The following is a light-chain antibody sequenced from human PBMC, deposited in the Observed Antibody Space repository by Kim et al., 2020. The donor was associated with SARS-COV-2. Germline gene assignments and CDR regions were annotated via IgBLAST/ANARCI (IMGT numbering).Light chain of an antibody. CDR1: RLGDKY. Sequence: VSPGQTVSISCSRERLGDKYAFWYQQRSGQSPVLVIFQGDKRPSGIPARFSGFLSGNTATLTISGTQPMDEADYYCQAWDSSTAIFGGGTQLTVL. J-gene: IGLJ2*01. CDR3: QAWDSSTAI. CDR2: QGD. V-gene: IGLV3-1*01.